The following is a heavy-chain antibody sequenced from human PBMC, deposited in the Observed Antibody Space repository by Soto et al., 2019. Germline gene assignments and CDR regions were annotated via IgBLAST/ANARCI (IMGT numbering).Heavy chain of an antibody. CDR3: ARQQYTVVTAFDV. CDR1: GGSITPYY. Sequence: QVQLQESGPGLVKTSDTLSLTCTVSGGSITPYYWSWIRQPPVEGLEWIGYVSYSGKTGYNPSLKSRVSMSIDTSKNEFSLKLTSLTAADAATYYCARQQYTVVTAFDVWGQGTTVAVSS. D-gene: IGHD2-15*01. V-gene: IGHV4-59*07. CDR2: VSYSGKT. J-gene: IGHJ3*01.